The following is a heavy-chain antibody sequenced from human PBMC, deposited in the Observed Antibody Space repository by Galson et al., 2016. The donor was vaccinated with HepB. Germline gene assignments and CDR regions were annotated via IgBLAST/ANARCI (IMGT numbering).Heavy chain of an antibody. CDR1: GGSITIRDW. Sequence: SETLSLTCAVSGGSITIRDWWSWVRQPPGKGLEWIGEVYQTGRTIYNPSPSSRVTISLDTSRSQFSLRLTSVTAAATAIYYCARGNYARFDDWGPGTLATVSS. CDR2: VYQTGRT. CDR3: ARGNYARFDD. D-gene: IGHD2-2*01. V-gene: IGHV4-4*02. J-gene: IGHJ4*02.